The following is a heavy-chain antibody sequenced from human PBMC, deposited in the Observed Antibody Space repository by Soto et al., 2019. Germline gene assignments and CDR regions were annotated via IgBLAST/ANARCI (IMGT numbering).Heavy chain of an antibody. J-gene: IGHJ6*02. D-gene: IGHD3-10*01. CDR1: GGTFSSYA. Sequence: QVQLVQSGAEVKKPGSSVKVSCKASGGTFSSYAISWVRQAPGQGLEWMGGIIPIFGTANYAQKFQGRVTITADESTSTAYMELSSLRSEETAVYYCAREWWEGKWFGELRRFYYYYGMDVWGQGTTVTVSS. CDR3: AREWWEGKWFGELRRFYYYYGMDV. CDR2: IIPIFGTA. V-gene: IGHV1-69*01.